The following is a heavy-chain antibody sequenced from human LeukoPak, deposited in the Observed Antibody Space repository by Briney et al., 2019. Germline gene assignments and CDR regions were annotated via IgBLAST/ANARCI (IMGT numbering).Heavy chain of an antibody. CDR1: GGTFSSYA. V-gene: IGHV1-69*13. CDR2: IIPIFGTA. CDR3: ARGTAAGLGFDY. Sequence: ASVKVSCKASGGTFSSYAISWVRQAPGQGLEWMGGIIPIFGTANYAQKFQGRVTITADESTSTAYMELSSLRSEDTAVYYCARGTAAGLGFDYWGQGTLVTVSS. J-gene: IGHJ4*02. D-gene: IGHD6-13*01.